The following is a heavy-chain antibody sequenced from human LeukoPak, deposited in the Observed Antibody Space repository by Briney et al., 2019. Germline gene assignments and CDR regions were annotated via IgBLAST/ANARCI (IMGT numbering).Heavy chain of an antibody. Sequence: SETLSLTCTVSGASISNYYWSWIRQPPGKGLEYIGYVYYSGSTNYNPSLKSRVTISVDTSKNQFSLKLSSVTAADTAVYYCARHASSSGWSNWFNPWGQGTLVTVSS. CDR2: VYYSGST. CDR3: ARHASSSGWSNWFNP. J-gene: IGHJ5*02. CDR1: GASISNYY. D-gene: IGHD6-19*01. V-gene: IGHV4-59*08.